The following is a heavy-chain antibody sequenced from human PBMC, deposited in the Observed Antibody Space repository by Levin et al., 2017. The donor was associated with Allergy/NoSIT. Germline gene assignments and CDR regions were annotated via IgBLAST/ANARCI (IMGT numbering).Heavy chain of an antibody. J-gene: IGHJ5*02. D-gene: IGHD6-13*01. CDR1: GFTFSWYW. CDR2: IKEDGSEE. Sequence: GESLKISCAASGFTFSWYWMSWVRQAPGKGLEWVANIKEDGSEEYYVDSVKGRFTISRDNAKNSLYLQMNSLRAEDTAVYYCAESGYSSNWDRGWIDPWGQGTLVTVSS. CDR3: AESGYSSNWDRGWIDP. V-gene: IGHV3-7*01.